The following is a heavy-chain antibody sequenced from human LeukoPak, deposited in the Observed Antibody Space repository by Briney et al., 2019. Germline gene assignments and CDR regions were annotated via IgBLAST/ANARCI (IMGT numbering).Heavy chain of an antibody. CDR3: ATRYYYDSGSFSPFDY. CDR2: IIPIFGPA. D-gene: IGHD3-10*01. J-gene: IGHJ4*02. CDR1: GDTFRKFA. Sequence: SVKVSCKASGDTFRKFAISWVRQAPGQGLEWMGGIIPIFGPANYAQNIQGRVTIVADESASTAYMELRSLRSEDTAVYYCATRYYYDSGSFSPFDYWGQGTLLTVSS. V-gene: IGHV1-69*13.